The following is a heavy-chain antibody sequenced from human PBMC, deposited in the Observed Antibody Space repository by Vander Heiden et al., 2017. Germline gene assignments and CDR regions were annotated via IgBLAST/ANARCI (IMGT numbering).Heavy chain of an antibody. D-gene: IGHD2-15*01. V-gene: IGHV3-15*01. J-gene: IGHJ3*02. CDR3: TTGDCNGGSCHAFDI. CDR1: RFTFSAGW. Sequence: EGQLVESGGGLVNPGGSLSLSCAASRFTFSAGWMTWVRQAPGKGLEWVGRMKRKIDGETTDFAAPVKGRFTISRDDSKDTLYLQMNSLKTEDTAIYYCTTGDCNGGSCHAFDIWGQGTMVAVSS. CDR2: MKRKIDGETT.